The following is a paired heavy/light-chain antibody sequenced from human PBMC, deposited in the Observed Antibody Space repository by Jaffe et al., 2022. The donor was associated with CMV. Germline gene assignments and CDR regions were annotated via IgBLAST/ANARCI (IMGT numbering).Light chain of an antibody. CDR1: QSLLHSDGKTY. CDR2: EVS. Sequence: DIVMTQTPLSLSVTPGQPASISCKSSQSLLHSDGKTYLFWYLQRPGQSPQLLIYEVSRRFSGVPDRFSGSGSGTDFTLKISRVEAEDVGVYYCMQGIDFALTFGGGTKVEIK. J-gene: IGKJ4*01. V-gene: IGKV2-29*03. CDR3: MQGIDFALT.
Heavy chain of an antibody. Sequence: QVQLVQSGAEVRKPGDSVTLSCKASGYTFTNYYIHWVRQAPGQGLEWMAMINPTGGSTTYAQKFQGRVTMTRDTTTRTVHLELSSLRSEDTAVYYCARDFNYVWGSYRYGFDYWGQGTLVTVSA. D-gene: IGHD3-16*02. CDR1: GYTFTNYY. CDR3: ARDFNYVWGSYRYGFDY. V-gene: IGHV1-46*01. CDR2: INPTGGST. J-gene: IGHJ4*02.